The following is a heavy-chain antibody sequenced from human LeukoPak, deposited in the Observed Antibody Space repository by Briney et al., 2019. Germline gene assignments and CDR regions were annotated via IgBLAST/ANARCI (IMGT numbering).Heavy chain of an antibody. J-gene: IGHJ4*02. CDR3: ARVEGREIVATVFDY. CDR2: TNPHSGDT. V-gene: IGHV1-2*02. D-gene: IGHD5-12*01. CDR1: GYTFTGYY. Sequence: GASVKVSCKASGYTFTGYYMHWVRQAPGQGLEWMGWTNPHSGDTNYAQKFQGRVTMTRDTSISTAYMELSRLTSDDTAVYYCARVEGREIVATVFDYWGQGTLVTVSS.